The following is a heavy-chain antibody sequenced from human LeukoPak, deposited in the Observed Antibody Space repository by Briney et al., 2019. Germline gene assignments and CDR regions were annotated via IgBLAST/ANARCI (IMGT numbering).Heavy chain of an antibody. CDR2: MNPNSGNT. J-gene: IGHJ6*03. D-gene: IGHD6-13*01. Sequence: GASVKVSFKASGYTFTSYDINWVRQATGQGLEWMGWMNPNSGNTGYAQKFQGRVTMTRNTSISTAYMELSSLRSEDTAVYYCARYSSSWYEESYYYYMDVWGKGTTVTVSS. CDR1: GYTFTSYD. V-gene: IGHV1-8*01. CDR3: ARYSSSWYEESYYYYMDV.